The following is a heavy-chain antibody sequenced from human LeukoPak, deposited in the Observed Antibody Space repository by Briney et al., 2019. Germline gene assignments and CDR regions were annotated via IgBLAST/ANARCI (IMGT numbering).Heavy chain of an antibody. Sequence: GGSLRLSCAASGFTFNNYAMTWVRQAPGRGLEWVSAINTGGGTYYAASVKGRFTLSRENSRNTLYLQMNSLRAEDTAVYYCARALHEYYFDYWGQGTLVTVSS. CDR1: GFTFNNYA. CDR3: ARALHEYYFDY. V-gene: IGHV3-23*01. CDR2: INTGGGT. J-gene: IGHJ4*02.